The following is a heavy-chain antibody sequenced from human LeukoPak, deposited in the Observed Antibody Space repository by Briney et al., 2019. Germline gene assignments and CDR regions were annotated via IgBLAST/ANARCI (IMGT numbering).Heavy chain of an antibody. CDR2: IWYEGSNK. J-gene: IGHJ4*02. CDR3: ARSSGQGCGYYGDFDY. Sequence: EWVAVIWYEGSNKYYADCVKGRFTISRDNSKKTLYLQMNSLRAEDTAVYYCARSSGQGCGYYGDFDYWGQGTLVPVSS. V-gene: IGHV3-33*04. D-gene: IGHD3-22*01.